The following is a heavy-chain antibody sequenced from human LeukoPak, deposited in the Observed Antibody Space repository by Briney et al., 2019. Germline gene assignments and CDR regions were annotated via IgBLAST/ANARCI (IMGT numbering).Heavy chain of an antibody. Sequence: GGSLRLSCAASGFTFSNYWMNWVRQAPGKGLEWVANIKQDGSDKYYVGSVKGRFTISRDNTKNSLYLQMNSLRAEDTALYYCARGSGDYWGQGTLVTVSS. CDR1: GFTFSNYW. V-gene: IGHV3-7*03. CDR3: ARGSGDY. CDR2: IKQDGSDK. J-gene: IGHJ4*02.